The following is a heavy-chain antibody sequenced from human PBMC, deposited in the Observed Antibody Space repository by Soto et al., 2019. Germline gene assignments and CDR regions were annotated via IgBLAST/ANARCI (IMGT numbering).Heavy chain of an antibody. V-gene: IGHV3-30-3*01. CDR2: VSYDGVNK. J-gene: IGHJ6*02. Sequence: QVQLVESGGGVVQPGRSLRLSCAGSISTFGSNGIHWVRQAPGKGLEWVAVVSYDGVNKDYADSVKGRFTISRDNSKSTVHLQMNSLRAEDTAVYHCARDPSSEMRGYYGFDVWGQGTSVTVSS. CDR3: ARDPSSEMRGYYGFDV. D-gene: IGHD3-10*01. CDR1: ISTFGSNG.